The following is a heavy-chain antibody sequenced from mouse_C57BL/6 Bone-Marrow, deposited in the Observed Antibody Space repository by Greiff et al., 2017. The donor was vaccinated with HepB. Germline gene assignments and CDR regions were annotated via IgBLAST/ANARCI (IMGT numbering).Heavy chain of an antibody. V-gene: IGHV6-6*01. Sequence: EVHLVESGGGLVQPGGSMKLSCAASGFTFSDAWMDWVRQSPEKGLEWVAEIRNKANNHATYYAESVKGRFTISRDESKSSVYLQMNSLRAEDTGIYYCTSNWDGYAMDYWGQGTSVTVSS. CDR2: IRNKANNHAT. J-gene: IGHJ4*01. CDR3: TSNWDGYAMDY. CDR1: GFTFSDAW. D-gene: IGHD4-1*01.